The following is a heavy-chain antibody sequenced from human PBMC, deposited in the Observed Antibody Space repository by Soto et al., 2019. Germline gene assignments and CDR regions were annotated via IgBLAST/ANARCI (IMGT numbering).Heavy chain of an antibody. CDR2: IYFTGST. Sequence: PSETLSLTCTVSGGSISSSSYYWGWIRQPPGRGLEWIGSIYFTGSTHYNVSLSSRVIISVDTSRNQFSLTLSSVTATDTAIYYCARHVRGWQLMLDNWGQGSLVTVSS. CDR3: ARHVRGWQLMLDN. CDR1: GGSISSSSYY. J-gene: IGHJ4*02. V-gene: IGHV4-39*01. D-gene: IGHD6-13*01.